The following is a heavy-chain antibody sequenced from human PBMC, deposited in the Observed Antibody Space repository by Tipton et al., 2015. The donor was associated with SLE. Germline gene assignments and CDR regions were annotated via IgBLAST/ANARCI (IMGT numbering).Heavy chain of an antibody. Sequence: QLGQSGAEVKKPGSSVKVSCKASGGTFSSYAISWVRQAPGQGLEWMGGIIPIFGTANYAQKFQGGVTITADESTSTAYMELSSLRSEDTAVYYCARGYYYGSGSYLDYWGQGTLVTVSS. D-gene: IGHD3-10*01. CDR1: GGTFSSYA. CDR3: ARGYYYGSGSYLDY. V-gene: IGHV1-69*01. J-gene: IGHJ4*02. CDR2: IIPIFGTA.